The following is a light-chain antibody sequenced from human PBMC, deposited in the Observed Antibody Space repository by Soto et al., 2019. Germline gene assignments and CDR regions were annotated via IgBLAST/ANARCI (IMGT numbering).Light chain of an antibody. CDR2: GAS. Sequence: EIVLTQSPGTLSLSPGERATLSCGASQSVTSNYLAWYQQKPGQAPRLLIFGASIRVTGIPDRFIGSGSGTDFTLTINNLEPEDFAVYYCQVRTNWSIAFGRGTRLEIK. CDR1: QSVTSNY. J-gene: IGKJ5*01. V-gene: IGKV3D-20*02. CDR3: QVRTNWSIA.